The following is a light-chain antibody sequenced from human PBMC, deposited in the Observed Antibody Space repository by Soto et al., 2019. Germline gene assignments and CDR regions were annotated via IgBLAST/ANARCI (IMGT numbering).Light chain of an antibody. V-gene: IGKV1-5*01. CDR1: QPIYRW. J-gene: IGKJ2*02. CDR2: DVS. Sequence: DIELTQSPSTLSASVGDRVTVTCRASQPIYRWFAWYQQKPGKAPKLLIYDVSILDSGVPSRLSGSGSGTEFTLTISSLQPDDFATYVCQQYANYCTFGQGTKVDIK. CDR3: QQYANYCT.